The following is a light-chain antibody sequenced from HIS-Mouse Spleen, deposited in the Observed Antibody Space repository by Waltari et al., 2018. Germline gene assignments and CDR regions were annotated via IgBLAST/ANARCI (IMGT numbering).Light chain of an antibody. Sequence: SYELTQPPSVSVSPGQTARITCSGDALPKKYAYWYQQKSGQDPGLVIYEDSKRPSGIPGGCSGFRSGTMATLTISGAQVEDEADYYCYSTDSSGNHRVFGGGTKLTVL. J-gene: IGLJ2*01. V-gene: IGLV3-10*01. CDR1: ALPKKY. CDR3: YSTDSSGNHRV. CDR2: EDS.